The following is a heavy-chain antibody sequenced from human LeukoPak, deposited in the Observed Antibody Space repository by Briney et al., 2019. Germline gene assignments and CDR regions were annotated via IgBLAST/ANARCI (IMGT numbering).Heavy chain of an antibody. J-gene: IGHJ4*02. V-gene: IGHV3-30*18. CDR2: ISYDGSNK. CDR3: AKGFDGDYEY. Sequence: GGSLRLSCAASGFTFRSYGMHWVRQAPGKGLEWVAVISYDGSNKYYADSVKGRFTISRDNSKNTLYLQMNSLRAEDTAVYYCAKGFDGDYEYWGQGTLVTVSS. D-gene: IGHD4-17*01. CDR1: GFTFRSYG.